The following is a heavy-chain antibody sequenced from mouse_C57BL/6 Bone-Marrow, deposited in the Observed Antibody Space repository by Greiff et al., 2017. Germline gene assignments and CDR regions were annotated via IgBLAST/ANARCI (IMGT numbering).Heavy chain of an antibody. CDR1: GFTFSDYG. D-gene: IGHD1-3*01. J-gene: IGHJ2*01. CDR3: ARGENNLDY. CDR2: ISSGSSTI. V-gene: IGHV5-17*01. Sequence: EVQRVESGGGLVKPGGSLKLSCAASGFTFSDYGMHWVRQAPEKGLEWVAYISSGSSTIYYADTVKGRFTISRDNAKNTLFLQRTSQRSEDTARYYCARGENNLDYWGQGTTLTVSS.